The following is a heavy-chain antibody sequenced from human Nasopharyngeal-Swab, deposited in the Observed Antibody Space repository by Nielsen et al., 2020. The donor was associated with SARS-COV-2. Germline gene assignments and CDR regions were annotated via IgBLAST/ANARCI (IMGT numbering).Heavy chain of an antibody. J-gene: IGHJ4*02. D-gene: IGHD3-10*01. CDR1: GYTFTSYD. Sequence: ASVKVSCKASGYTFTSYDINWVRQATGQGLEWMGWMNPNSGNTGYAQKFQGRVTMTRNTSISTAYMELSSLRSEDTTVYYCARTDGSGSYYDFDYWGQGTLVTVSS. V-gene: IGHV1-8*01. CDR2: MNPNSGNT. CDR3: ARTDGSGSYYDFDY.